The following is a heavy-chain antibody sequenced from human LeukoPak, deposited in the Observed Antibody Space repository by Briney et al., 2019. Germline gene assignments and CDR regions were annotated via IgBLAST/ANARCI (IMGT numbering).Heavy chain of an antibody. CDR3: ARGGGITMVRGVPEWFDP. V-gene: IGHV4-34*01. CDR2: INHSGST. CDR1: GGSFSGYY. Sequence: PSETLSLTCAVCGGSFSGYYWSWIRQPPGKGLEWIGEINHSGSTNYNPSLKSRVTISVDTSKNQFSLKLSSVTAADTAVYYCARGGGITMVRGVPEWFDPWGQGTLVTVSS. J-gene: IGHJ5*02. D-gene: IGHD3-10*01.